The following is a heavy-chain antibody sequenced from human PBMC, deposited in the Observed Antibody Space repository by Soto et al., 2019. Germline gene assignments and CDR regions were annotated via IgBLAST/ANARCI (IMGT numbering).Heavy chain of an antibody. CDR1: GGTFSSYA. Sequence: QVQLVQSGAEVKKPGSSVKVSCKASGGTFSSYAISWVRQAPGQGLEWMGGIIPIFGTATYAQKFQGRVTITADESTSTAYMELSSMRSEDTAVYYCARDGICSSTSCLYNWFDPWGQVTLVTVSS. D-gene: IGHD2-2*01. J-gene: IGHJ5*02. CDR2: IIPIFGTA. V-gene: IGHV1-69*01. CDR3: ARDGICSSTSCLYNWFDP.